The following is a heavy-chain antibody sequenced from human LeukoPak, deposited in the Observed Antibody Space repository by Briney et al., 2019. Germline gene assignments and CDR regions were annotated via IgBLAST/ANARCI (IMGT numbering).Heavy chain of an antibody. D-gene: IGHD6-19*01. J-gene: IGHJ4*02. CDR2: ISWNSGSI. Sequence: PGGSLRLSCAAPGFTFDDYAMHWVRQAPGKGLEWVSGISWNSGSIGYADSVKGRFTISRDNAKNSLYLQMNSLRAEDTALYYCAKDMAGGIAVAGTGFDYWGQGTLVTVSS. CDR1: GFTFDDYA. V-gene: IGHV3-9*01. CDR3: AKDMAGGIAVAGTGFDY.